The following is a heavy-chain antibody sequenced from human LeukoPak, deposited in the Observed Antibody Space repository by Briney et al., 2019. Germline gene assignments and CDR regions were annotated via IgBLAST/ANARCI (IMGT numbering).Heavy chain of an antibody. Sequence: NPSQTLSLTCTVSGGSISSGDHYWSWIRQPPGKGLEWIGYIYYSGSTYYNPSLKSRVTISVDTSKNQFSLKLSSVTAADTAVYYCARVRRLYDYVWGSYLGDAFDIWGQGTMVTVSS. D-gene: IGHD3-16*01. CDR3: ARVRRLYDYVWGSYLGDAFDI. CDR1: GGSISSGDHY. V-gene: IGHV4-30-4*01. CDR2: IYYSGST. J-gene: IGHJ3*02.